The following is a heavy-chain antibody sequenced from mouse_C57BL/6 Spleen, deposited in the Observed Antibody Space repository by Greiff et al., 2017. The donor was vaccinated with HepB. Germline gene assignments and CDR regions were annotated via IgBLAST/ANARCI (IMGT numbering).Heavy chain of an antibody. D-gene: IGHD2-10*01. J-gene: IGHJ2*01. CDR2: IYPGNSDT. V-gene: IGHV1-5*01. CDR1: GYTFTSYW. CDR3: TKAYWYYFDY. Sequence: EVQLQQSGTVLARPGASVKMSCKTSGYTFTSYWMHWVKQRPGQGLEWIGAIYPGNSDTSYNQKFKGKAKLTAVTSASTAYMELSSLTKEDSAVYYCTKAYWYYFDYWGQGTTLTVSS.